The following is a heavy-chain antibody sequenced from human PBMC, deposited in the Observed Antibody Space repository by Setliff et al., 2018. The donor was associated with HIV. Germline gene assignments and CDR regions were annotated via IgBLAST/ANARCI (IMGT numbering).Heavy chain of an antibody. Sequence: SETLSLTCAVYGQSISGYYWSWIRQTPGEGLEWIGEINHGGDTNYNPSLKSRVTISVGSSYNHFSLKLSSVTAADTGVYYCASRRGIEFYFDIWGQGTPVTVSS. D-gene: IGHD3-10*01. CDR1: GQSISGYY. J-gene: IGHJ4*02. CDR3: ASRRGIEFYFDI. V-gene: IGHV4-34*01. CDR2: INHGGDT.